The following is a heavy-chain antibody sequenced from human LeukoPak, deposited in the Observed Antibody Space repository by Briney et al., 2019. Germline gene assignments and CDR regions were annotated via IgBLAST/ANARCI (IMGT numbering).Heavy chain of an antibody. CDR2: ISSGSTYI. J-gene: IGHJ4*02. V-gene: IGHV3-21*04. D-gene: IGHD2-15*01. CDR3: AKEPATAVDY. CDR1: GFTFSDYS. Sequence: MSGGSLRLSCAASGFTFSDYSMNWVRQAPGKGLEWVSSISSGSTYIYYADSVKGRFTISRDNAKNTLYLQMNSLRAEDTAVYYCAKEPATAVDYWGQGTLVTVSS.